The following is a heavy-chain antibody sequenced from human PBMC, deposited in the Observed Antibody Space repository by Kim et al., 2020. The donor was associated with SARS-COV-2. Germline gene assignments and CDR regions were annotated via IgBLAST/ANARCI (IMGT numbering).Heavy chain of an antibody. CDR1: GFTFSSYG. D-gene: IGHD2-2*02. J-gene: IGHJ3*01. CDR2: ISFDGSNE. Sequence: GGSLRLSCAASGFTFSSYGMEWVRQAPGKGLEWVAVISFDGSNEFYADSVKGRFTISRDNSKNTVYLQMNSLRVEDMAIYYCAKDRYVYPDAFDVWGQGTMVTVSS. CDR3: AKDRYVYPDAFDV. V-gene: IGHV3-30*18.